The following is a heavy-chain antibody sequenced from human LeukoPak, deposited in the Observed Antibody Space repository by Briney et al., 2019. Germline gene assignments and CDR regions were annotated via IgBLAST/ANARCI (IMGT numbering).Heavy chain of an antibody. CDR1: KYTFSTFS. V-gene: IGHV3-7*01. CDR3: ARIGYSSSCNDY. D-gene: IGHD2-2*01. CDR2: IRQDGSEK. Sequence: GGSLRLSCAASKYTFSTFSMSWVRQAPGKGLEWVANIRQDGSEKHYVDSMKGRFTISRDNAKNSLYLQMNSLRAEDTAVYYCARIGYSSSCNDYWGQGTLVTVSS. J-gene: IGHJ4*02.